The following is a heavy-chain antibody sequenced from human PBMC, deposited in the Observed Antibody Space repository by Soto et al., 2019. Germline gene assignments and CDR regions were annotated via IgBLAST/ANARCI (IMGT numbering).Heavy chain of an antibody. CDR1: GHTFTGYY. CDR3: ATHDPTTSSWFDP. V-gene: IGHV1-2*02. J-gene: IGHJ5*02. CDR2: INPNNGGT. Sequence: ASVKVSCKASGHTFTGYYMHWVRQAPGQGLEWMGGINPNNGGTNYAQKFQGRVTMTKDTSTGTAYMELSSLRSEDTAVYYCATHDPTTSSWFDPWGQGTLVTVSS. D-gene: IGHD1-26*01.